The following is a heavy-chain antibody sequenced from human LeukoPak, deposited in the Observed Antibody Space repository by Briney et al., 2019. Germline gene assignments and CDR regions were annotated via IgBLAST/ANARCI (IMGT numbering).Heavy chain of an antibody. D-gene: IGHD5-12*01. Sequence: GGSLRLSCAASGFTFSSYSMNWVRQAPGKGLEWVSSISSSSSYIYYADSVKGRFTISGDNAKNSLYLQMNSLRAEDTAVYYCARDPIRGDAFDIWGQGTMVTVSS. CDR2: ISSSSSYI. CDR1: GFTFSSYS. J-gene: IGHJ3*02. V-gene: IGHV3-21*01. CDR3: ARDPIRGDAFDI.